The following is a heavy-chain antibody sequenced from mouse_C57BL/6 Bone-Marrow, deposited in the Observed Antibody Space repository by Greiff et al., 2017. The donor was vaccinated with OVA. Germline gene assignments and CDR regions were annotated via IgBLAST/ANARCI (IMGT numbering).Heavy chain of an antibody. D-gene: IGHD2-4*01. CDR1: GFTFSSYA. J-gene: IGHJ3*01. CDR3: TRVTLYDYDVGAWFAY. Sequence: EVKVVESGEGLVKPGGSLKLSCAASGFTFSSYAMSWVRQTPEKRLEWVAYISSGGDYIYYADTVKGRFTISRDNARNTLYLQMSSLKSEDTAMYYCTRVTLYDYDVGAWFAYWGQGTLVTVSA. V-gene: IGHV5-9-1*02. CDR2: ISSGGDYI.